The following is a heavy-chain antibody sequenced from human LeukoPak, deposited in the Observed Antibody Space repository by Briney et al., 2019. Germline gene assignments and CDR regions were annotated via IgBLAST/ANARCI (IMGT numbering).Heavy chain of an antibody. CDR3: ARDGRLGFGELLSDYYYYMDV. J-gene: IGHJ6*03. D-gene: IGHD3-10*01. V-gene: IGHV4-4*07. CDR2: IYTSGST. CDR1: GGSISSYY. Sequence: SETLSLTCTVSGGSISSYYWSWIRQPAGKGLEWIGRIYTSGSTNYNPSLKSRVTMSVDTSKNQFSLKLSSVTAADTAVYYCARDGRLGFGELLSDYYYYMDVWGKGTTVTISS.